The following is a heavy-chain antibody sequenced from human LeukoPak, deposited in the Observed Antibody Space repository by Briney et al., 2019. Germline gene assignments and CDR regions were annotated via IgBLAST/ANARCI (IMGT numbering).Heavy chain of an antibody. CDR2: MTPTSGNT. Sequence: AAVKVSCKASGYTFTTYDINWARQATGQGLEWMGWMTPTSGNTGYAQKFQGRVTLTRNTSTNTAYMELSSLRSDDTAVYYCARNPYRSGAMDVWGQGTTVTVSS. CDR3: ARNPYRSGAMDV. V-gene: IGHV1-8*02. D-gene: IGHD3-10*01. J-gene: IGHJ6*02. CDR1: GYTFTTYD.